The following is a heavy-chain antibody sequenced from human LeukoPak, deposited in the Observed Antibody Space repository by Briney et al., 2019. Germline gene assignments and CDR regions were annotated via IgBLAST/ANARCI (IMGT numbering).Heavy chain of an antibody. Sequence: SGTLSLTCAVSGGSISSSNWWSGVRQPPGKGLEWIGEIYHSGSTNYNPSLKSRVTISVDKSKNQFSLKLSSVTAADTAVYYCASRYCSGGSCSRVVDYWGQGTLVTVSS. CDR2: IYHSGST. V-gene: IGHV4-4*02. D-gene: IGHD2-15*01. CDR1: GGSISSSNW. CDR3: ASRYCSGGSCSRVVDY. J-gene: IGHJ4*02.